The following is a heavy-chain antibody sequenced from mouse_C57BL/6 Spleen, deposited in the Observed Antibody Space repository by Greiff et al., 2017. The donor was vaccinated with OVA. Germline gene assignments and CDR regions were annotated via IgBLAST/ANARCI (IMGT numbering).Heavy chain of an antibody. D-gene: IGHD2-3*01. CDR2: IDPENGDT. Sequence: EVQLQQSGAELVRPGASVKLSCTASGFNIKDDYMHWVKQRPEQGLEWIGWIDPENGDTEYASKFQGKATITADKSSNTAYLQLSSLTSEDTAVYYCTLDGYYGDYAMDYWGQGTSVTVSS. CDR3: TLDGYYGDYAMDY. V-gene: IGHV14-4*01. J-gene: IGHJ4*01. CDR1: GFNIKDDY.